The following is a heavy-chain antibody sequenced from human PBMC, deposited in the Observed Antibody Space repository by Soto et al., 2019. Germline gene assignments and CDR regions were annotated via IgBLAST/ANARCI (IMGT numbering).Heavy chain of an antibody. CDR1: GYTFTGYY. CDR2: INPNSGGT. D-gene: IGHD1-1*01. V-gene: IGHV1-2*04. Sequence: QVQLVQSGAEVKKPGASVKVSCKASGYTFTGYYMHWVRQAPGQGLEWMGWINPNSGGTNYAQKFQGWVTMTRDTSISTVYLELSRLRSDDTAVYYCARGHLVQLERAAFWDYWGQGTLVTVSS. J-gene: IGHJ4*02. CDR3: ARGHLVQLERAAFWDY.